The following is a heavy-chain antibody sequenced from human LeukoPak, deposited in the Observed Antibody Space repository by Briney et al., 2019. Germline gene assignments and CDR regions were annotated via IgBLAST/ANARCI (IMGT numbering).Heavy chain of an antibody. V-gene: IGHV4-31*03. D-gene: IGHD3-10*01. Sequence: NPSETLSLTCTVSGGSISSGGYYWSWIRQHPGKGLEWIGYIYYSGSTYYNPSLKSRVTISVDTSKNQFSLKLSSVTAADTAVYYCARAICPGSGSYYNLCYFDYWGQGTLVTVSS. CDR1: GGSISSGGYY. CDR2: IYYSGST. J-gene: IGHJ4*02. CDR3: ARAICPGSGSYYNLCYFDY.